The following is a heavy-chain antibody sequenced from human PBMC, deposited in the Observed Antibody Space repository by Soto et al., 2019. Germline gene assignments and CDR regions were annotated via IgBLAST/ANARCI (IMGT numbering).Heavy chain of an antibody. CDR2: IYYRGST. D-gene: IGHD3-16*01. V-gene: IGHV4-30-4*01. CDR3: ARDPARGGGGYLGYFDY. Sequence: PSETLSLTCTVSGGSIRSGDNYWSWIRQTPGKGLEWIGYIYYRGSTYYNQSLKSRVIISVDTSMNQFSLTLTSVTAADTAVYYCARDPARGGGGYLGYFDYWGQGTPVTVSS. J-gene: IGHJ4*02. CDR1: GGSIRSGDNY.